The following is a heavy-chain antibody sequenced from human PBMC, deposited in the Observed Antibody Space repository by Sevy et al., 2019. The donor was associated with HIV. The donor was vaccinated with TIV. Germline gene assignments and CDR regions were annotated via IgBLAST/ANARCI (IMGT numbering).Heavy chain of an antibody. J-gene: IGHJ4*02. CDR1: GFTVTFNS. D-gene: IGHD6-19*01. V-gene: IGHV3-53*01. CDR3: VRERAGIDH. CDR2: IYVGRNT. Sequence: GGSLRLSCAASGFTVTFNSMSWVRQAPGRGLVWVSVIYVGRNTYYADSVKGRFTIFRDSFKDPVDLQMDSLRPEDSGVYYCVRERAGIDHWGQGTLVTVSS.